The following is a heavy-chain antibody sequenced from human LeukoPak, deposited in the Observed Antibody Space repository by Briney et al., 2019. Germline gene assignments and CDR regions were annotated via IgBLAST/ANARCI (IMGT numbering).Heavy chain of an antibody. CDR1: GYTFITYG. CDR2: ISAYNGNT. V-gene: IGHV1-18*01. CDR3: ARDGYFDY. J-gene: IGHJ4*02. Sequence: SVKVSCKASGYTFITYGIGWVRQAPGQGLEWMGWISAYNGNTNYAQKFQGRVTMTTDTSTSTAYMELRNLRSDDTAVYYCARDGYFDYWGQGTLVTVSS.